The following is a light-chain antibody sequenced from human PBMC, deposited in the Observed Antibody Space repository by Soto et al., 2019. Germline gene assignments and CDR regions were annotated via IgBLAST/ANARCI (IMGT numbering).Light chain of an antibody. CDR3: QHYGTSLRT. CDR1: QSLSSTY. V-gene: IGKV3-20*01. CDR2: GAS. J-gene: IGKJ1*01. Sequence: EIVLTQSPGTLSLSPGERATLSCRASQSLSSTYLAWYQQNPGQAPRLLIYGASSRATGIPDRFSGSGSGTDFALTISRLEPEDFAVYYCQHYGTSLRTFGQGTKVEVK.